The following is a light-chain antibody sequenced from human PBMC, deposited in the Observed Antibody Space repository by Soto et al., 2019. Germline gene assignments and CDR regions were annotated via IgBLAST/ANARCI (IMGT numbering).Light chain of an antibody. CDR2: QVS. J-gene: IGLJ1*01. CDR3: SSYTSSNTFYV. Sequence: QSVLTQPASVSGSPGQSITISCTGTSSDVGGYYYVSWYQHHPGKAPKLMIYQVSNRPSGVSNRFSGSKSGNTASLTISGLQVEDEADYYCSSYTSSNTFYVFGTGTKLTVL. V-gene: IGLV2-14*01. CDR1: SSDVGGYYY.